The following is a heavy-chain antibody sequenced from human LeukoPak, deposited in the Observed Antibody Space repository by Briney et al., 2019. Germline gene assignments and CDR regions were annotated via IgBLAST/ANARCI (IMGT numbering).Heavy chain of an antibody. D-gene: IGHD3-16*02. V-gene: IGHV4-59*12. CDR3: ARGYDYVWGSYHNWFDP. Sequence: SETLSLTCTVSGGSISSYYWSWIRQPPGKGLEWIGYIYYSGSTNYNPSLKSRVTISVDRSKNQFSLKLSSVTAADTAVYYCARGYDYVWGSYHNWFDPWGQGTLVTVSS. CDR1: GGSISSYY. J-gene: IGHJ5*02. CDR2: IYYSGST.